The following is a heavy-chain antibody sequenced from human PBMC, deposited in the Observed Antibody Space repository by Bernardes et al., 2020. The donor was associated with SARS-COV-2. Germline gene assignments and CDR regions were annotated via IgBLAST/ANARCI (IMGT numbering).Heavy chain of an antibody. V-gene: IGHV4-59*11. CDR2: IYYSGST. J-gene: IGHJ4*02. Sequence: SETLSLTCTVSGGSISSHYWSWIRQPPGKGLEWIGSIYYSGSTTYNPSLKSRVTLSVDTSKSQFSLKLSSVTAADTAVYYCVTGDSTHKIHYWGQGTLVTVSS. CDR3: VTGDSTHKIHY. D-gene: IGHD2-2*01. CDR1: GGSISSHY.